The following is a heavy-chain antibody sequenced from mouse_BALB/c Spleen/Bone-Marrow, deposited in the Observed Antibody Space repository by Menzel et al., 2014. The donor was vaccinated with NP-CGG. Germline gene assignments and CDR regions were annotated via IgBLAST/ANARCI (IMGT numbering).Heavy chain of an antibody. J-gene: IGHJ2*01. V-gene: IGHV1-80*01. CDR2: IYPGDGET. Sequence: QVQLQQSGAELVRPGSSVKISCKASGYPFSSYWMSWVKQRPGQGLEWIGQIYPGDGETNYNGKFKGNATLTADKSSSTAYMQLISLTSEDSAVYFCARKYGDYWGQGTILTVSS. CDR3: ARKYGDY. D-gene: IGHD2-10*02. CDR1: GYPFSSYW.